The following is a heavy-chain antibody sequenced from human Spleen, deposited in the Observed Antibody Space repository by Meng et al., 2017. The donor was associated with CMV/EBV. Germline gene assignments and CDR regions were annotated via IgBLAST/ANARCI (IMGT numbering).Heavy chain of an antibody. V-gene: IGHV4-39*01. D-gene: IGHD6-19*01. CDR2: IYYSGST. J-gene: IGHJ4*02. CDR3: ARVYSSGWKLQD. Sequence: CTVSGGSISSSSYYWGWIRQPPGKGLEWIGSIYYSGSTYYNPSLKSRVTISVDTSKNQFSLKLSSVTAADTAVYYCARVYSSGWKLQDWGQGTLVTVSS. CDR1: GGSISSSSYY.